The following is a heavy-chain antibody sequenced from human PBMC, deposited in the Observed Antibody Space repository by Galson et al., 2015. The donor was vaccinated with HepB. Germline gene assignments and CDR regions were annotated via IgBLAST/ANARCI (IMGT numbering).Heavy chain of an antibody. CDR2: ISYDGSNK. CDR1: GFTFSSYA. D-gene: IGHD6-13*01. Sequence: SLRLSCAASGFTFSSYAMHWVRQAPGKGLEWVAVISYDGSNKYYADSVKGRFTISRDNSKNISYLQIHSLKTDDTAVYYCTREPTWPHEYSSDYWGQGTLVAVSS. CDR3: TREPTWPHEYSSDY. V-gene: IGHV3-30-3*01. J-gene: IGHJ4*02.